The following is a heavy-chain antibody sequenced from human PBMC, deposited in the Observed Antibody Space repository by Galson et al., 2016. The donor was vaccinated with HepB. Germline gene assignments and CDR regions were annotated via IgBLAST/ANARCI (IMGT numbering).Heavy chain of an antibody. CDR1: GFNFHNYA. CDR3: ARYCTGGVCDTYYYGMVV. CDR2: ISGWGGST. V-gene: IGHV3-23*01. Sequence: SLRLSCAASGFNFHNYAMSWVRQAPGKGLEWVSAISGWGGSTYYADSVKGRFTISRDNSKNTLYLQMNSLRAEDTALYYCARYCTGGVCDTYYYGMVVWGKGTTVTVAS. J-gene: IGHJ6*04. D-gene: IGHD2-8*02.